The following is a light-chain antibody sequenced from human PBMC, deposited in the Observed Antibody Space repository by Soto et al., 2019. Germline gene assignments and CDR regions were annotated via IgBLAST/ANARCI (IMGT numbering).Light chain of an antibody. V-gene: IGKV1-9*01. Sequence: DIQLNQSPSFLSASVGDRVTITCRASQGIGSYLAWYQQKPGKAPKLLIYAASTLQSGVPSRFSGSGSGTEFTLTISSLQPEDFSTYYCQQLNSYLCTFGQGTKLEIK. J-gene: IGKJ2*02. CDR1: QGIGSY. CDR3: QQLNSYLCT. CDR2: AAS.